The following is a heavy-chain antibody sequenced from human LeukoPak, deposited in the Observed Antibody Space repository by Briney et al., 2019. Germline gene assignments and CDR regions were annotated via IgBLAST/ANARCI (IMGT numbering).Heavy chain of an antibody. CDR2: ISDSGAGT. J-gene: IGHJ4*02. Sequence: GGSLRLSCVAPGFTFSSYAMSWVRQAPGKGLEWVSAISDSGAGTYYADSVKGRFTISRDNSKNALYLQMNSLTAEDTAVYYCVPPYYFAYWGQGTLVTVSS. CDR3: VPPYYFAY. CDR1: GFTFSSYA. V-gene: IGHV3-23*01. D-gene: IGHD2-21*01.